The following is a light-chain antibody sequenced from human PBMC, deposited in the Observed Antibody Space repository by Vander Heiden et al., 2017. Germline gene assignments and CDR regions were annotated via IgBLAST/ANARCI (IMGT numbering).Light chain of an antibody. J-gene: IGLJ3*02. CDR3: SSYTSRGTLM. CDR2: DVS. V-gene: IGLV2-14*03. CDR1: SSDVGGYNY. Sequence: QSALTQPASVSGSPGQSITISCTGTSSDVGGYNYVSCYQQYPGKAPKLMIYDVSNRPSGVSDRFSASKSGNTASLTISGLQAEDEADYYCSSYTSRGTLMFGGGTKLAVL.